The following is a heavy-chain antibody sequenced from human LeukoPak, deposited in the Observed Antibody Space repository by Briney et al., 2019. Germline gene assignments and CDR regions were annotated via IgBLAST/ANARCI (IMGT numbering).Heavy chain of an antibody. CDR1: VFTFSSYA. D-gene: IGHD6-13*01. CDR2: ISYDGSNK. V-gene: IGHV3-30-3*01. CDR3: ARGQAAGTDY. Sequence: GGSLRLSCADSVFTFSSYAMHWLRPAPGKGLERVAVISYDGSNKYYADSVKGRFTISRDNSKDTLYMQMNSLRAEDTAVYYCARGQAAGTDYWGQGTLVTVSS. J-gene: IGHJ4*02.